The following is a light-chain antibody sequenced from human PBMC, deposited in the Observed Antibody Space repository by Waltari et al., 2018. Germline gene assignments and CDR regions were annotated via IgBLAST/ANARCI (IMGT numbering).Light chain of an antibody. J-gene: IGLJ3*02. V-gene: IGLV2-14*03. CDR2: DVN. CDR1: SSDVGGLNY. Sequence: HSALAQPASVSGSPGQSITIPCTGTSSDVGGLNYVSWYQQHPGKAPRLMMYDVNNRPSAVSNRFSVSESGNTASLTISGLQAEDEADYYCSSLTRTNSWVFGGGTKLTVL. CDR3: SSLTRTNSWV.